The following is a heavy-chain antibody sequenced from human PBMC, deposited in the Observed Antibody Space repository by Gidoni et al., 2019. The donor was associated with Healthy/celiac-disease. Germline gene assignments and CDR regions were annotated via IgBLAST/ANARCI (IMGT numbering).Heavy chain of an antibody. J-gene: IGHJ3*02. Sequence: QVQLVESGGGLVKPGGSLRLSCAASGSTFSDYYMSWIRQAQGKGREWVSYISSSGSTIYYADSVKGRFTISRDNAKNSLYLQMNSLRAEDTAVYYCAREDHDYGDYVGAFDIWGQGTMVTVSS. CDR1: GSTFSDYY. CDR2: ISSSGSTI. D-gene: IGHD4-17*01. V-gene: IGHV3-11*01. CDR3: AREDHDYGDYVGAFDI.